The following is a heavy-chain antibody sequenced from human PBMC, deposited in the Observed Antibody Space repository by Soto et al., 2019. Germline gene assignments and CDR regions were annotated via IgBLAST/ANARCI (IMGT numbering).Heavy chain of an antibody. D-gene: IGHD5-18*01. CDR2: INHSGST. Sequence: SETLSLTCAVYGGSFSGYYWSWIRQPPGKGLEWIGEINHSGSTNYNPSLKSRVTISVDTSKNQFSLKLSSVTAADTAVYYCARGRRGYSYGFARRDYYCGMDVWGQGTTVTVSS. J-gene: IGHJ6*02. CDR1: GGSFSGYY. CDR3: ARGRRGYSYGFARRDYYCGMDV. V-gene: IGHV4-34*01.